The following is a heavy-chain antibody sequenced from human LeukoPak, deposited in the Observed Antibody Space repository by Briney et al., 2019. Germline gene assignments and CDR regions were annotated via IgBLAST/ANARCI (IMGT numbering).Heavy chain of an antibody. D-gene: IGHD3-22*01. Sequence: GGSLRLSCAASGFTFSSYDMHWVRQATGKGLEWVSAIGTAGDTYYPGSVKGRFTISRENAKNSLYLQMNSLRAGDTAVYYCARGFSGYYSLGAFDIWGQGTMVTVSS. J-gene: IGHJ3*02. CDR3: ARGFSGYYSLGAFDI. V-gene: IGHV3-13*01. CDR2: IGTAGDT. CDR1: GFTFSSYD.